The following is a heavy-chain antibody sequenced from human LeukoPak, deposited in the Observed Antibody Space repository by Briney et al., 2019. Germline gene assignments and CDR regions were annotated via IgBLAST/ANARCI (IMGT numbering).Heavy chain of an antibody. Sequence: ASVKVSCKASGYTFTSYYMHWVRQAPGQGLEWMGIINPSGGSTSYAQKFQGRVTMTRDTFTSTVYMELSSLRSEDTAVYYCARDTGLGGIDYWGQGTLVTVSS. J-gene: IGHJ4*02. CDR3: ARDTGLGGIDY. D-gene: IGHD1-26*01. CDR1: GYTFTSYY. CDR2: INPSGGST. V-gene: IGHV1-46*01.